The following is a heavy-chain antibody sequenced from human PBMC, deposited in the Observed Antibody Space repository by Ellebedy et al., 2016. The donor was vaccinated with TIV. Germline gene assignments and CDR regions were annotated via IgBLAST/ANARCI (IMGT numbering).Heavy chain of an antibody. CDR3: GRDVGP. Sequence: GGSLRLXXAASGFTVGNNYMSWVRQAPGKGLEWVSLIYSGGSTHYADSVKGRFTISRDNSKNTVYLQMNSLRAEDTAVYYCGRDVGPWGQGTLVTVSS. J-gene: IGHJ5*02. V-gene: IGHV3-53*01. CDR1: GFTVGNNY. CDR2: IYSGGST.